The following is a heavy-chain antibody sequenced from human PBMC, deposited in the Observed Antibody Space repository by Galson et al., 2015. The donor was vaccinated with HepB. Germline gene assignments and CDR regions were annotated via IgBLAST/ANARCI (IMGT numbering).Heavy chain of an antibody. CDR1: GFTFGDYA. J-gene: IGHJ5*02. V-gene: IGHV3-49*03. CDR3: TREAGAWGYYYDMIDP. D-gene: IGHD3-22*01. CDR2: IRSKAYGGTT. Sequence: SLRLSCAASGFTFGDYAMSWFRQAPGKGLEWVGFIRSKAYGGTTEYAASVKGRFTISRDDSKSIAYLQMNSLKTEDTAVYYCTREAGAWGYYYDMIDPWGQGTLVTVSS.